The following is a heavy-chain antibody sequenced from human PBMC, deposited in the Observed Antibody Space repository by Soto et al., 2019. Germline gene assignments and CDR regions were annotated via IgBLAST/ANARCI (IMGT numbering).Heavy chain of an antibody. Sequence: EVQLVESGGGLVKPGGSLRLSCAASGFTFSSYSMNWVRQAPGKGLEWVSSISSSSSYIYYADSVKGRFTISRDNAKNSLYPQMNSLRAEDTAVYYCARDPELELLPDRNDAFDIWGQGTMVTVSS. D-gene: IGHD1-7*01. CDR1: GFTFSSYS. J-gene: IGHJ3*02. V-gene: IGHV3-21*01. CDR3: ARDPELELLPDRNDAFDI. CDR2: ISSSSSYI.